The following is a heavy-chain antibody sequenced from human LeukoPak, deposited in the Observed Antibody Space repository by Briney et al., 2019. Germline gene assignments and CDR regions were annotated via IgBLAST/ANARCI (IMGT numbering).Heavy chain of an antibody. CDR1: EFTFSSHA. J-gene: IGHJ4*02. CDR2: ITSTSSDI. V-gene: IGHV3-21*01. D-gene: IGHD1-26*01. Sequence: GGSLRLSCAASEFTFSSHAMIWVRQAPGKGLEWVSSITSTSSDIFYTDSVKGRFTISRDNAKNLLYLQMNSLRVEDTAVYYCASEGVVGPVAHFDYWGQGALVTVSS. CDR3: ASEGVVGPVAHFDY.